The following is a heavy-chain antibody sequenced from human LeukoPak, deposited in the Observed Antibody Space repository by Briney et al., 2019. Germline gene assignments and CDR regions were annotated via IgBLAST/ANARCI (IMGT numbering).Heavy chain of an antibody. CDR3: ARAFQYGSGSYPYSL. J-gene: IGHJ4*02. D-gene: IGHD3-10*01. V-gene: IGHV3-66*01. CDR2: IYSGGNT. Sequence: GGSLRLSCAASGFTVSNNDMCWVRQAPGKGLEGVSVIYSGGNTNYSDSGKGRFIISRDNLKNTLFLQMNGVRAEDTAVYYCARAFQYGSGSYPYSLWGQGTLVTVSS. CDR1: GFTVSNND.